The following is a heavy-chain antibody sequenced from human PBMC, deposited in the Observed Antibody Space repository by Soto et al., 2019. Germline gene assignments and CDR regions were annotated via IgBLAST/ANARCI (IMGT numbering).Heavy chain of an antibody. J-gene: IGHJ6*03. D-gene: IGHD2-15*01. CDR1: GDSVSSNSAA. CDR3: ARDLRCSGGSCYTIDYYYYYMDV. CDR2: TYYRSKWYN. V-gene: IGHV6-1*01. Sequence: PSQTLSLTCAISGDSVSSNSAAWNWIRQSPSRGLEWLGRTYYRSKWYNDYAVSVKSRITINPDTSKNQFSLQLNSVTPEDTAVYYCARDLRCSGGSCYTIDYYYYYMDVWXKGTTVTVSS.